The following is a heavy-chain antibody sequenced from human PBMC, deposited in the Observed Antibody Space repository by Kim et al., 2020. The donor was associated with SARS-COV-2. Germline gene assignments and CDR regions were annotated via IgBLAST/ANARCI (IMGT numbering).Heavy chain of an antibody. V-gene: IGHV4-34*01. Sequence: SETLSLTCAVYGGSLSGYYWSWIRQPPGKGLEWIGEINHSGSTNYNPSLKSRVTISVDTSKNQFSLKLSSVTAADTAVYYCARDEQLVRGKQWLGYYYYYGMDVWGQGTTVTVSS. D-gene: IGHD6-19*01. J-gene: IGHJ6*02. CDR3: ARDEQLVRGKQWLGYYYYYGMDV. CDR1: GGSLSGYY. CDR2: INHSGST.